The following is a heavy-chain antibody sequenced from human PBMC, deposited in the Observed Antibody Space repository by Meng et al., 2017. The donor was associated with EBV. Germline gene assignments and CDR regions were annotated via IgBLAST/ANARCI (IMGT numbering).Heavy chain of an antibody. CDR2: FNAGNDNT. Sequence: QCHLVQSWTKVNTTRAPVKVSCTASGSRFTIYAMHWVRQAPGQRLEWIGWFNAGNDNTDYTQKFQGRVTITRDTSASTAYMELSNLISEDTAVYFCAGAWFRGNYKSIDYWGQGTLVTVSS. J-gene: IGHJ4*02. CDR1: GSRFTIYA. D-gene: IGHD1-26*01. V-gene: IGHV1-3*01. CDR3: AGAWFRGNYKSIDY.